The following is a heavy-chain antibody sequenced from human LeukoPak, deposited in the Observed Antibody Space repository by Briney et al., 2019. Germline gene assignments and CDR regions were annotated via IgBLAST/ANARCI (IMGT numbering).Heavy chain of an antibody. CDR2: IIPIFGTA. CDR3: ARDPLGYAEDAKFDY. V-gene: IGHV1-69*13. CDR1: GYTFTSYA. J-gene: IGHJ4*02. D-gene: IGHD1-1*01. Sequence: GASVKVSCKASGYTFTSYAISWVRQAPGQGLEWMGGIIPIFGTANYAQKFQGRVTITADESTSTAYMELSSLRSEDTAVYYCARDPLGYAEDAKFDYWGQGTLVTVSS.